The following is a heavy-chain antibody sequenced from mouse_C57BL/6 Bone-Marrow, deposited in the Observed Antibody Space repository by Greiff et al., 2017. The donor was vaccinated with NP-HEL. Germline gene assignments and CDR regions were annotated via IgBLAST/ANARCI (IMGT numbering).Heavy chain of an antibody. D-gene: IGHD1-1*01. CDR2: ISYDGSN. CDR1: GYSITSGYY. CDR3: ASYYYGSELGFAY. J-gene: IGHJ3*01. V-gene: IGHV3-6*01. Sequence: DVQLQESGPGLVKPSQSLSLTCSVTGYSITSGYYWNWIRQFPGNKLEWMGYISYDGSNNYNPSLKNRISITRDTSKNQFFLKLNSVTTEDTATYYCASYYYGSELGFAYWGQGTLVTVSA.